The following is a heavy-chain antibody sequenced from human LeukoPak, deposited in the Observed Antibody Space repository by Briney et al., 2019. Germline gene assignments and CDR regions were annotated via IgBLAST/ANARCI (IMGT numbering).Heavy chain of an antibody. CDR1: GFTFNSYG. D-gene: IGHD4-17*01. J-gene: IGHJ6*03. CDR2: IRYDGTNA. CDR3: AKDQRIPTVTTINYYYYMDV. Sequence: GGSLRLSCAASGFTFNSYGMHWVRQAPSKGLEWVAFIRYDGTNAYYPDSVRGRFTISRDNSKNTLYLQMNSLRGEDTAVYYCAKDQRIPTVTTINYYYYMDVWGKGTTVTVSS. V-gene: IGHV3-30*02.